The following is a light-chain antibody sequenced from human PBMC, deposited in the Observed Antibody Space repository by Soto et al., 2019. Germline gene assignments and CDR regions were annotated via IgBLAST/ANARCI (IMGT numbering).Light chain of an antibody. Sequence: EIVLTQSPGTLSLSPGERATLSCRASQSVSSSYLAWYQQKPGQAPRLLIYGASSRATGIPDRFSGSGSGTDFTLTISRLEPADFSVYYCQQYGRSSFTFGPGTKVDIK. J-gene: IGKJ3*01. CDR2: GAS. CDR3: QQYGRSSFT. CDR1: QSVSSSY. V-gene: IGKV3-20*01.